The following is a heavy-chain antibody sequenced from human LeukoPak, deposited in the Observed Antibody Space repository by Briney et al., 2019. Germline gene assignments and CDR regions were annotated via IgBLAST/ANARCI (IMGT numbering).Heavy chain of an antibody. CDR1: GFTVSSNY. CDR2: IYSGGST. V-gene: IGHV3-66*01. D-gene: IGHD2-2*01. J-gene: IGHJ4*02. Sequence: GGSLRLSCAASGFTVSSNYMSWVRQAPGKGLEWVSVIYSGGSTYYADSVKGRFTISRDNYKNTVYLQMNSLRAEDTAVYYCARGKVGLGVDYWGQGTLVTVSS. CDR3: ARGKVGLGVDY.